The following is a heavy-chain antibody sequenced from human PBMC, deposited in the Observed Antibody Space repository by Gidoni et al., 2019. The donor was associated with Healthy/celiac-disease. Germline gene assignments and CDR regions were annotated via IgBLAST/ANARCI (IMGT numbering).Heavy chain of an antibody. J-gene: IGHJ6*03. CDR2: IYYSGST. D-gene: IGHD2-2*01. CDR1: GGSLSSYY. Sequence: QVQLPESRPGLVKPSETLSLTCTVPGGSLSSYYWSWIRQPPGKGLEWIGYIYYSGSTNYNPSLKSRVTISVDTSKNQFSLKLSSVTAADTAVYYCARAISTSYIKTYYYYYMDVWGKGTTVTVSS. CDR3: ARAISTSYIKTYYYYYMDV. V-gene: IGHV4-59*01.